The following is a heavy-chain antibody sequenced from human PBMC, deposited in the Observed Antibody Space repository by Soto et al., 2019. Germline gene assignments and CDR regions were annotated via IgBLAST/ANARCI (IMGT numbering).Heavy chain of an antibody. J-gene: IGHJ2*01. V-gene: IGHV3-7*03. Sequence: EVQLVESGGGLVRPGGSLRLSCAASGFTFTTYWMTWVRQAPGKGLEWVANIKQDGTEKYYVDSVKGRFTISRDNAKDSLYLKMNSLRADDTAVYYCARDRASYYDSSGYNYRWYFDLWGRGTLVTVSS. CDR3: ARDRASYYDSSGYNYRWYFDL. CDR2: IKQDGTEK. D-gene: IGHD3-22*01. CDR1: GFTFTTYW.